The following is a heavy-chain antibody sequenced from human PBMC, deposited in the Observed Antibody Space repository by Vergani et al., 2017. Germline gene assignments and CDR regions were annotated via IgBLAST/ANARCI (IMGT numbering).Heavy chain of an antibody. Sequence: QVQLVQSGAEVKKPGSSVKVSCKASGGTFSSYAISWVRQAPGQGLEWMGRIIPIFVTANYAKKFQGRVTMTADESTSTAYMELSSLRSEDTAVYYCVRAEVMVLGWRYFDYWGQGTLVTVSS. V-gene: IGHV1-69*15. CDR2: IIPIFVTA. CDR1: GGTFSSYA. CDR3: VRAEVMVLGWRYFDY. J-gene: IGHJ4*02. D-gene: IGHD3-10*01.